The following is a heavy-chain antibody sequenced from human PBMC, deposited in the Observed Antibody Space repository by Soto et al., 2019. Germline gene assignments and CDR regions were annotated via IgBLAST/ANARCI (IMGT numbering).Heavy chain of an antibody. CDR3: ARGGPVGSGWLYFDY. CDR2: IWYDGSNK. V-gene: IGHV3-33*01. CDR1: GFTFSSYG. D-gene: IGHD6-19*01. Sequence: QVQLVESGGGVVQPGRSLRLSCAASGFTFSSYGMHWVRQAPGKGLEWVAVIWYDGSNKYYADSVKGRFTISRDNSKNTLYLQMNSLRAEDTAVYYCARGGPVGSGWLYFDYWGQGTLVTVSS. J-gene: IGHJ4*02.